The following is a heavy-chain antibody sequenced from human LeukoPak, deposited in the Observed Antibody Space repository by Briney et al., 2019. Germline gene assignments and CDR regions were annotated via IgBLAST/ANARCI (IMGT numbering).Heavy chain of an antibody. D-gene: IGHD5-18*01. CDR3: ASTGYSYEYHFDY. V-gene: IGHV3-21*01. CDR2: ISSSSSYI. Sequence: GGSLRLSCAASGFTFSSYSMNWVRQAPGKGLEWVSSISSSSSYIYYADSVKGRFTISRDNAKNSLYLQMNSLGAEDTAVYYCASTGYSYEYHFDYWGQGTLVTVSS. J-gene: IGHJ4*02. CDR1: GFTFSSYS.